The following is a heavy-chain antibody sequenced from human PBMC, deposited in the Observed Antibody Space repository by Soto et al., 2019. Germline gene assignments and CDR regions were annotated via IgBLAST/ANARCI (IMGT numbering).Heavy chain of an antibody. J-gene: IGHJ6*02. CDR1: GFIFSDYT. CDR3: ARDHGGSTWFVGVYYFFGMDV. V-gene: IGHV3-48*02. D-gene: IGHD6-13*01. CDR2: ISSSGGAI. Sequence: EVQLVESGGDLVQPRGSLRLSCAASGFIFSDYTMTWVRQAPGRGLEFVSHISSSGGAIFYAESVKGRFTVSRDNAKNSLYLQMNSLRDDDTAVYFCARDHGGSTWFVGVYYFFGMDVWGQGTAVTVSS.